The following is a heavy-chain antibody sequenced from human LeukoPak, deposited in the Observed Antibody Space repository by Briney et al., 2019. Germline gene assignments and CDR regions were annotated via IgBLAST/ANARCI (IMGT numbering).Heavy chain of an antibody. J-gene: IGHJ4*02. CDR1: GGSISSYY. V-gene: IGHV4-59*01. D-gene: IGHD3-22*01. Sequence: SETLSLTCTVSGGSISSYYWSWIRQPPGKGLEWIGYIYYSGSTNYNPSLKSRVTISVDTSKNQFSLKLSSVTAADTAVYYCARTHEYYYDSSGYYFDYWGQGTLVTVSS. CDR2: IYYSGST. CDR3: ARTHEYYYDSSGYYFDY.